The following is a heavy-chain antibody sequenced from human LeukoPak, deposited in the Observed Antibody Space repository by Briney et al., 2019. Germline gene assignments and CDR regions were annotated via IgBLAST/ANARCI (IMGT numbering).Heavy chain of an antibody. J-gene: IGHJ6*02. CDR1: EFTGFTFSGSA. Sequence: GGSLRLSCAASEFTGFTFSGSAMSWVRQAPGKGLEWVSAISGSGAATFYADSVKGRFTISRDNSKNTLYLQMNSLKTEDTAVYYCTRGGFDVDTGYYYAMDVWGQGTTVTVSS. D-gene: IGHD5-12*01. V-gene: IGHV3-23*01. CDR3: TRGGFDVDTGYYYAMDV. CDR2: ISGSGAAT.